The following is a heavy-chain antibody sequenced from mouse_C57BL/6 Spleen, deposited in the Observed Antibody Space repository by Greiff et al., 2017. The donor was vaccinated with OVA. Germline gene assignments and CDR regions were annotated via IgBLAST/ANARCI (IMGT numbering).Heavy chain of an antibody. J-gene: IGHJ4*01. Sequence: VQLKESGAELAKPGASVKLSCKASGYTFTGYWMHWVKQRPGQGLEWIGYINPSSGYTKYNQNVKDKATLTADKSSSTAYMQLSSLTYEDSAVYDWARDYSKDYYAMDYWGQGTSVTVSS. CDR3: ARDYSKDYYAMDY. CDR1: GYTFTGYW. V-gene: IGHV1-7*01. CDR2: INPSSGYT. D-gene: IGHD2-5*01.